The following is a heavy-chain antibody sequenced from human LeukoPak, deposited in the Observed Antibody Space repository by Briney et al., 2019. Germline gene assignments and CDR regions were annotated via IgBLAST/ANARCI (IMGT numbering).Heavy chain of an antibody. J-gene: IGHJ4*02. D-gene: IGHD1-26*01. CDR1: GFTFSNYS. CDR3: ARVRVGATAKGHYFDY. CDR2: ISSNGGNI. V-gene: IGHV3-64*01. Sequence: GSLRLSCSTSGFTFSNYSMHWVRPAPGKGLEFFSVISSNGGNIYYANSVKGRFTISRDNSKNTLYLQMGSLRPEDMAVYYCARVRVGATAKGHYFDYWGQGTLVTVSS.